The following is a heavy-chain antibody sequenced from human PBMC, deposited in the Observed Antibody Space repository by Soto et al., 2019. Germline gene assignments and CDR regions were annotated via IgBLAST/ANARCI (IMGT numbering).Heavy chain of an antibody. D-gene: IGHD6-19*01. CDR2: IYYSGST. Sequence: KPSETLSLTCTVSGGSISSYYWSWIRQPPGKGLEWIGYIYYSGSTNYNPSLKSRVTISVDTSKNQFSLKLSSVTAADTAVYYCARDAVAGTYYFDYWGQGTLVTVSS. CDR1: GGSISSYY. J-gene: IGHJ4*02. V-gene: IGHV4-59*01. CDR3: ARDAVAGTYYFDY.